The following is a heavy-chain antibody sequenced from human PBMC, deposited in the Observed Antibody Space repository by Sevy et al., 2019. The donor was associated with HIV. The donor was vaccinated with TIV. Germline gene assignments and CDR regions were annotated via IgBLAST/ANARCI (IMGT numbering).Heavy chain of an antibody. CDR3: ARDRAALDFGDYPYYFDY. V-gene: IGHV3-30-3*01. CDR2: ISYDGSNK. D-gene: IGHD4-17*01. Sequence: GGSLRLSCAASGFTFSNYAMHWVHQAPGKGLEWVAVISYDGSNKYYADSVKGRFTISRDNSKNTLYLQMNSLKIEDTAVYYCARDRAALDFGDYPYYFDYWGQGTLVTVSS. CDR1: GFTFSNYA. J-gene: IGHJ4*02.